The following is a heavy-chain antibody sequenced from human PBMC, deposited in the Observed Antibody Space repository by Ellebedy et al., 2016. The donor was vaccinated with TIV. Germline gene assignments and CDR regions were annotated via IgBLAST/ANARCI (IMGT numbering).Heavy chain of an antibody. Sequence: GESLKISXVASGFTFSSYWMHWVRQAPGEGLVWVSRIRSDGGDTNYADSVKGRFTISRDNAKNTLYLHMNDLRADDTAVYYCARDLVLGSGSTDYWGQGTLVTVSS. CDR1: GFTFSSYW. CDR2: IRSDGGDT. J-gene: IGHJ4*02. D-gene: IGHD3-10*01. CDR3: ARDLVLGSGSTDY. V-gene: IGHV3-74*01.